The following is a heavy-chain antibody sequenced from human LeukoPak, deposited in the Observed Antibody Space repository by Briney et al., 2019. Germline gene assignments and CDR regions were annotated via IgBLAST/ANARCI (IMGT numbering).Heavy chain of an antibody. J-gene: IGHJ6*02. CDR2: IYSGGST. CDR3: AANYDFWSGTRPVGMAV. Sequence: GGSLRLSCAASGFTVSSNYMSWVRQAPGKGLEWVSVIYSGGSTYYADSVKGRFTISRDNSKNTLYLQMNSLRAEDTAVYYCAANYDFWSGTRPVGMAVWGQGTTVTVSS. V-gene: IGHV3-66*01. D-gene: IGHD3-3*01. CDR1: GFTVSSNY.